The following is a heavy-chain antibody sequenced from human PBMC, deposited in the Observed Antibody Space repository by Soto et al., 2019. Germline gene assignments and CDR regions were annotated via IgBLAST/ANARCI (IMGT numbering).Heavy chain of an antibody. D-gene: IGHD3-22*01. CDR2: IIPIFGTA. V-gene: IGHV1-69*13. CDR1: GGTFSSYS. Sequence: GASVKVSCKASGGTFSSYSISWVRQAPGQGLEWMGGIIPIFGTANHAQKFQGRVTITADESTSTAYMELSSLRSEDTAVYYCARDGSYYYDSSGPSYGMDVWGQGTTVTVSS. J-gene: IGHJ6*02. CDR3: ARDGSYYYDSSGPSYGMDV.